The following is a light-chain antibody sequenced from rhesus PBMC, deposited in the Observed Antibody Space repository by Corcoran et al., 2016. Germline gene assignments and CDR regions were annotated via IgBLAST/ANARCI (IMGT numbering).Light chain of an antibody. Sequence: DIQMTQSPSSLSASVGDTVTITCQASQGISKYLAWYQQKQGKAPKLLIDDASTLQSGVPSRFSGSGSGTEFTLTISSLQPEDFATYYCQQHNSYPFTFGPGTKLDIK. J-gene: IGKJ3*01. V-gene: IGKV1-25*01. CDR1: QGISKY. CDR3: QQHNSYPFT. CDR2: DAS.